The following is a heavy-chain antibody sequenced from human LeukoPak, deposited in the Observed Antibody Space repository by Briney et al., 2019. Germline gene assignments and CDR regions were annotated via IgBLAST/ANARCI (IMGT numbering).Heavy chain of an antibody. J-gene: IGHJ3*02. Sequence: GGSLRLSCAASGFTVSSNYMSWVRQAPGKGLEWVSVINSGGSTYYADSVKGRFTISRDNSQNTLFLQMNSLRAEDTAVYYCARGADIVGASRSPFDIWGQGTMVTVSS. CDR2: INSGGST. D-gene: IGHD1-26*01. V-gene: IGHV3-53*01. CDR1: GFTVSSNY. CDR3: ARGADIVGASRSPFDI.